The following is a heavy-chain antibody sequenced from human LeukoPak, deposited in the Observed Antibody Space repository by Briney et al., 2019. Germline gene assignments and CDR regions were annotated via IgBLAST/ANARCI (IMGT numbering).Heavy chain of an antibody. CDR1: GGSISSSSYY. CDR2: IYYSGST. V-gene: IGHV4-39*07. D-gene: IGHD3-10*01. J-gene: IGHJ5*02. Sequence: SETLSLTCTVSGGSISSSSYYWGWIRQPPGKGLEWIGSIYYSGSTYYNPSLKSRVTISVDTSKNQFSLKLSSVTAADTAVYYCARAGLWFGELGGFDPWGQGTLVTVSS. CDR3: ARAGLWFGELGGFDP.